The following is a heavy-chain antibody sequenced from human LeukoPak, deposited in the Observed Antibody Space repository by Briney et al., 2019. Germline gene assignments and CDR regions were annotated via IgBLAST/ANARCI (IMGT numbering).Heavy chain of an antibody. D-gene: IGHD4-17*01. CDR2: IIPIFGTA. Sequence: SVTVSCKASGGTFSSYAISWVRQAPGQGLEWMGGIIPIFGTANYAQKFQGRVTITADESTSTAYMELSSLRSEDTAVYYCARDQGGDYYYYYYYGMDVWGQGTTVTVSS. CDR3: ARDQGGDYYYYYYYGMDV. J-gene: IGHJ6*02. CDR1: GGTFSSYA. V-gene: IGHV1-69*13.